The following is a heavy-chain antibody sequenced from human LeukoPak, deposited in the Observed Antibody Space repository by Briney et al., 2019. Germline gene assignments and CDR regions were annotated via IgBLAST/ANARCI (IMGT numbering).Heavy chain of an antibody. J-gene: IGHJ4*02. Sequence: PGGSLRLSCAASGFTFSSYAMHWVRQAPGKGLEYVSAISTSGGSTYYTNSVKGRFTISRDNSKNTLYLQMGSLRPEDMAVYYCARVSYDGNPAHFDYWGQGTLVTVSS. V-gene: IGHV3-64*01. D-gene: IGHD3-22*01. CDR2: ISTSGGST. CDR1: GFTFSSYA. CDR3: ARVSYDGNPAHFDY.